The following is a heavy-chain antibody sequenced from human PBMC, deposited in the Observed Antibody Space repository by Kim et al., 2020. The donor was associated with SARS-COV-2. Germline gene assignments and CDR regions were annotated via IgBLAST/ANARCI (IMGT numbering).Heavy chain of an antibody. J-gene: IGHJ4*02. Sequence: GGSLRLSCAASGFTFSSYAMSWVRQAPGKGLEWVSAISGSGGSTYYVDSVKGRFTISRDNSKNTLYLQMNSLRAEDTAVYYCAKPIAAAGIFTPEDYWGQGTLVTVSS. CDR1: GFTFSSYA. CDR2: ISGSGGST. V-gene: IGHV3-23*01. D-gene: IGHD6-13*01. CDR3: AKPIAAAGIFTPEDY.